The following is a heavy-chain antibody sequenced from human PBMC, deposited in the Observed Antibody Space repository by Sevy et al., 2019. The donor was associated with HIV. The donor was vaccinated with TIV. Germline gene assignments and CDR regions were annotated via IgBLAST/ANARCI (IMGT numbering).Heavy chain of an antibody. V-gene: IGHV4-59*13. J-gene: IGHJ4*02. Sequence: SETLSLTCTVSGGSIRSYYWSWIRQPPGKGLEWIGYIYYSGSTNYNPSLRSRVTISVDTSKKQFSLKLGSVTAADTAVYYGAGGGGPRSPPASWGQGTLVTVSS. CDR2: IYYSGST. CDR1: GGSIRSYY. D-gene: IGHD3-10*01. CDR3: AGGGGPRSPPAS.